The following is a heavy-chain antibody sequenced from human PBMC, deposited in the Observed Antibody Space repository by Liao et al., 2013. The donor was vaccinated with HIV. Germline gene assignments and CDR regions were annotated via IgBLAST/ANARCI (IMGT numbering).Heavy chain of an antibody. CDR3: ARHSLAPGHLGQNAFEI. J-gene: IGHJ3*02. V-gene: IGHV4-34*01. Sequence: QVQLQQWGAGLLKPSETLSLTCDVYGGSLSGGCIWNWIRQSPGKGLEWIGEICDSGSTKYNPSLKSRLTLSIDTSKRQFYLKLTSVSAADTAVYFCARHSLAPGHLGQNAFEIWGQGTKVTVSS. CDR2: ICDSGST. D-gene: IGHD1-26*01. CDR1: GGSLSGGCI.